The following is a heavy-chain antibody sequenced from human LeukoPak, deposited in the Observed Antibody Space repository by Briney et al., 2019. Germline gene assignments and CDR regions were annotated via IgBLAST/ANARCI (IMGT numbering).Heavy chain of an antibody. CDR3: VRDPSAFDI. CDR2: ISSGSTAI. V-gene: IGHV3-48*02. J-gene: IGHJ3*02. Sequence: GGSLRLSCAASGFTFIRYSMNWVRQAPGKGLEWVSYISSGSTAIYYADSVKGRFTTSRDNAKNSLYLQMNSLRDEDTALYYCVRDPSAFDIWGQGTMVTVSS. CDR1: GFTFIRYS.